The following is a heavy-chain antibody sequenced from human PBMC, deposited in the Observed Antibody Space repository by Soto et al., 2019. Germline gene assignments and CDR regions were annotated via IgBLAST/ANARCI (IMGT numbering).Heavy chain of an antibody. CDR2: INPNSGGT. D-gene: IGHD2-15*01. CDR3: ARDVVVVAAANYYYYGMDV. J-gene: IGHJ6*02. CDR1: GYTFTGYY. Sequence: QVQLVQSGAEVKKPGASVKVSCKASGYTFTGYYMHWVRQAPGQGLEWMGWINPNSGGTNYAQKFQGWVTMTRDTSISTAYMELSRLRSDDTAVYYCARDVVVVAAANYYYYGMDVWGQGTTVTVSS. V-gene: IGHV1-2*04.